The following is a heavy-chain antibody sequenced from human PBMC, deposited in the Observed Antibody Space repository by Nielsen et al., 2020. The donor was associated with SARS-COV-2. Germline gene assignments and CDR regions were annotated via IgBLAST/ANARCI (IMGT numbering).Heavy chain of an antibody. V-gene: IGHV5-51*01. CDR2: IYPGDAGT. CDR3: ARHTYYYDTTGYKHLDY. CDR1: GYSFISYW. D-gene: IGHD3-22*01. Sequence: GESLKISCKGSGYSFISYWIGWVRQMPGKGLEWMGIIYPGDAGTRYSPSFQGQVTMSADNSISTAYLQWSSLKASDTAMYYCARHTYYYDTTGYKHLDYWGQGTLVTVSS. J-gene: IGHJ4*02.